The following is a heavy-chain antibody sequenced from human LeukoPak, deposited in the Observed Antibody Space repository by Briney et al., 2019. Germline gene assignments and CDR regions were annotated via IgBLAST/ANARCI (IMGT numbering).Heavy chain of an antibody. D-gene: IGHD2-15*01. J-gene: IGHJ4*02. CDR3: QAAPDY. CDR2: LNLDGSDK. V-gene: IGHV3-7*01. Sequence: GGSLRLSCVVSGFTFSESWMSWVRQAPGKGLGWVASLNLDGSDKYYVDSVKGRFTISRDNTKNPLYLQMNSLRAEDTAVYYCQAAPDYRGQGTLVTVSP. CDR1: GFTFSESW.